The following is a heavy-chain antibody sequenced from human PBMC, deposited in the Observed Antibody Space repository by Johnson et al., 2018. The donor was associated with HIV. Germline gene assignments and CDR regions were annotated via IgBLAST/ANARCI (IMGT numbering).Heavy chain of an antibody. V-gene: IGHV3-23*04. CDR1: GFTFSSYA. CDR2: ISGSGGST. CDR3: ARGKGAAAAEAFDI. J-gene: IGHJ3*02. Sequence: MQLVESGGDLVQPGGSLRLSCAASGFTFSSYAMSWVRQAPGKGLEWVSAISGSGGSTYYADSVKGRFTISRDNSKNKLYLQMNSMRAGDTAVYYCARGKGAAAAEAFDIWGQGTMVTVSS. D-gene: IGHD6-13*01.